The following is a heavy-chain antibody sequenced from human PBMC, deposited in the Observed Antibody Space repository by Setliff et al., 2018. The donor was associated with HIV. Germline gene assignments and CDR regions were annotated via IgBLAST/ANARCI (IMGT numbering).Heavy chain of an antibody. CDR1: GFTFSAHG. D-gene: IGHD4-17*01. CDR2: INYDDNYE. Sequence: GGSLRLSCAASGFTFSAHGMHWVRQAPGKGLEWVTFINYDDNYEYYADSVKGRFTISRDNSKSTVDVQMTSLTAEDTAVYYCVKDGDYRNGDYDAFDIWGQGTMVTVS. V-gene: IGHV3-30*02. CDR3: VKDGDYRNGDYDAFDI. J-gene: IGHJ3*02.